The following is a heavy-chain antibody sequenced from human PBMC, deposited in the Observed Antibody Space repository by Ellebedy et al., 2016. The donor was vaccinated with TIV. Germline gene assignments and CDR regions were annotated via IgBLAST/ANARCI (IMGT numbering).Heavy chain of an antibody. Sequence: AASVKVSCKTSGYSFTGYYIHWVRQAPGQGPEWVGWINPDNGVTVYEQKLQGRVTITGDTSISTVYMELSSLRSDDTAIYYCVRDITNPVTGDYWGQGTLVFVSS. CDR3: VRDITNPVTGDY. D-gene: IGHD4-11*01. CDR2: INPDNGVT. V-gene: IGHV1-2*02. J-gene: IGHJ4*02. CDR1: GYSFTGYY.